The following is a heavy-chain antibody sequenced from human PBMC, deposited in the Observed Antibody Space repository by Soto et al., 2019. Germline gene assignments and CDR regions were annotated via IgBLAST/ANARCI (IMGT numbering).Heavy chain of an antibody. Sequence: EVQLLESGGGLVQPGGSLRLSCAASGFTFSTYAMNWVRQAPGNGLEWVSAISGSGGSIHDADSVKGRFTISRDNSKNTLDLQMNILRDEDTSVYHCVKGYWKGDVWGQGTTVTVSS. CDR3: VKGYWKGDV. D-gene: IGHD1-1*01. J-gene: IGHJ6*02. CDR1: GFTFSTYA. V-gene: IGHV3-23*01. CDR2: ISGSGGSI.